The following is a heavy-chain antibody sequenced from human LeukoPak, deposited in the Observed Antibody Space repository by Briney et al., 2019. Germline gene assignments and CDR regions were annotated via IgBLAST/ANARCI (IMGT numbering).Heavy chain of an antibody. CDR1: GYTFTGYY. CDR3: TRPYYDFWSGYADNCFDP. CDR2: INPNSGGT. D-gene: IGHD3-3*01. V-gene: IGHV1-2*02. J-gene: IGHJ5*02. Sequence: GASVKVSCKASGYTFTGYYMYWVRQAPGQGLEWMGWINPNSGGTNYAQKFQGRVTMTRDTSISTAYMELSRLRSDDTAVYYCTRPYYDFWSGYADNCFDPWGQGTLVTVSS.